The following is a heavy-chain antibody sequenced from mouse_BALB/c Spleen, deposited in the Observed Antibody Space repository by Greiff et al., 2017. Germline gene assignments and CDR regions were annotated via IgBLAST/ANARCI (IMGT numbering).Heavy chain of an antibody. CDR2: IYPYNGGT. CDR3: ARGGWNQAWFAY. V-gene: IGHV1S29*02. J-gene: IGHJ3*01. Sequence: VQLKESGPELVKPGASVKISCKASGYTFTDYNMHWVKQSHGKSLEWIGYIYPYNGGTGYNQKFKSKATLTVDNSSSTAYMELRSLTSEDSAVYYCARGGWNQAWFAYWGQGTLVTVSA. D-gene: IGHD1-1*02. CDR1: GYTFTDYN.